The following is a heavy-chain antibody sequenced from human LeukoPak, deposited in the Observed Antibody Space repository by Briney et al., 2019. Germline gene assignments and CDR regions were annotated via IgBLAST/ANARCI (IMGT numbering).Heavy chain of an antibody. V-gene: IGHV1-46*01. CDR3: ARAVGLVVVVVATLDY. D-gene: IGHD2-15*01. J-gene: IGHJ4*02. CDR1: GYTFTNNC. CDR2: INPSGGRT. Sequence: ASVKVSCKASGYTFTNNCMHWVRQAPGQGLEWMGIINPSGGRTNYAQKFQGRVTMTRDTSMRTVYMELNSLRSEDTAVYYRARAVGLVVVVVATLDYWGQGPPVTVSS.